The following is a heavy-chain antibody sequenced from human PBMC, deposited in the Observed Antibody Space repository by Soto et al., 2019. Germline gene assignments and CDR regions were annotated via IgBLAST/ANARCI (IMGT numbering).Heavy chain of an antibody. D-gene: IGHD1-20*01. V-gene: IGHV3-30*03. CDR2: ISYDGSNK. Sequence: GGSLRLSCAASGFTFSSYGMHWVRQAPGKGLEWVAVISYDGSNKYYADSVKGRFTISRDNSKNTLYLQMNSLRAEDTAVYYCAAITPAAFDIWGQGTMVTVSS. CDR1: GFTFSSYG. J-gene: IGHJ3*02. CDR3: AAITPAAFDI.